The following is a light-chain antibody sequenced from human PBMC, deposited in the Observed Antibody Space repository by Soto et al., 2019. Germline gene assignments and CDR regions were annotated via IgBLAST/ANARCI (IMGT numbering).Light chain of an antibody. CDR3: SSYTSSSTLV. Sequence: SVLTQTASVSGSPGQSITISCTGTSSDVGGYDYVSWYQQHPGKAPQLMIYDVNNRPSGVSNRFSVSNSGNTASLTMSGLQADDEAYYYCSSYTSSSTLVFGTGTKVTVL. CDR2: DVN. V-gene: IGLV2-14*01. CDR1: SSDVGGYDY. J-gene: IGLJ1*01.